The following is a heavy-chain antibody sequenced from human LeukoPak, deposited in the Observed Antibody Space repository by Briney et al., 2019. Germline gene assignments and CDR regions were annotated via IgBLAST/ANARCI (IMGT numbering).Heavy chain of an antibody. CDR2: INSDGSIT. CDR3: ARDHTGYCSSTSCPRDYYYYYGMDV. V-gene: IGHV3-74*01. J-gene: IGHJ6*02. CDR1: GFTFSTSW. Sequence: GGSLRLSCAASGFTFSTSWMHWVRQAPGKGLVWVSRINSDGSITTYADSVKGRFTISRDNAKNTLYLQMNSLRAEDTAVYYCARDHTGYCSSTSCPRDYYYYYGMDVWGQGTTVTVSS. D-gene: IGHD2-2*01.